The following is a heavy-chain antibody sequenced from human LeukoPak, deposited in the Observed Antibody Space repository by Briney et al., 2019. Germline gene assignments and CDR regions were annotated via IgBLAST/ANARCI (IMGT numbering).Heavy chain of an antibody. J-gene: IGHJ6*02. Sequence: GGSLRLSCAASGFTFSSYAMNWVRQAPGKGLEWVSGSGSGGSTYYSDSLKGRFAISRDNSKNTMYLQMNSLRAEDTAVYYCAKGAFWSGSYYCMDVWGQGTMVTVSS. CDR3: AKGAFWSGSYYCMDV. V-gene: IGHV3-23*01. CDR1: GFTFSSYA. CDR2: SGSGGST. D-gene: IGHD3-3*01.